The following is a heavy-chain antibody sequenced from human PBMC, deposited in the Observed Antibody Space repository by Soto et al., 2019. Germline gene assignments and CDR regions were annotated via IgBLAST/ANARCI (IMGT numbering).Heavy chain of an antibody. CDR2: IIPIFGTA. V-gene: IGHV1-69*01. D-gene: IGHD6-13*01. CDR3: ARATVIAAAVYYYYGMDV. CDR1: GGNFSSYA. J-gene: IGHJ6*02. Sequence: QVQLVQSGAEVKKPGSSVKVSCKASGGNFSSYAISWVRQAPGQGLEWMGGIIPIFGTANYAQKFQGRVTITADESPSTAYMELSSLRSEATAAYYCARATVIAAAVYYYYGMDVWGQGTTVTVSS.